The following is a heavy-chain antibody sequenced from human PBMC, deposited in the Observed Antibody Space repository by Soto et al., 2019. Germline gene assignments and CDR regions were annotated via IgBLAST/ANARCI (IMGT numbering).Heavy chain of an antibody. Sequence: GESLKISCKGSGYSFTSYWISWVRQMPGKGLEWMGRIDPSDSYTNYSPSFQGHVTISADKSISTAYLQWSSLKASDTAMYYCARQGDRGGYSYGWPGYYYGMDVWGQGTTVTVS. V-gene: IGHV5-10-1*01. CDR1: GYSFTSYW. D-gene: IGHD5-18*01. J-gene: IGHJ6*02. CDR3: ARQGDRGGYSYGWPGYYYGMDV. CDR2: IDPSDSYT.